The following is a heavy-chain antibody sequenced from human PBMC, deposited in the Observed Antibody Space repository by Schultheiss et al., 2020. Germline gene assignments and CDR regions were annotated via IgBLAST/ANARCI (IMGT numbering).Heavy chain of an antibody. V-gene: IGHV4-39*01. D-gene: IGHD6-13*01. J-gene: IGHJ4*02. Sequence: SETLALTCTVSGGSVSSGSYYWSWIRQPPGKGLEWIGEINHTGSTNYNPSLKSRVSISVDTSKNQFSLKLSSVTAADTAVYYCARQALGSSSPIPEYWGQGTLVTVSS. CDR3: ARQALGSSSPIPEY. CDR2: INHTGST. CDR1: GGSVSSGSYY.